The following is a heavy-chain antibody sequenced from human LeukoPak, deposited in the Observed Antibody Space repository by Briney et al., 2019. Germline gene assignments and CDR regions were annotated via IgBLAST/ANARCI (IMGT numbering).Heavy chain of an antibody. CDR3: ARGEYYGSGFPFDY. CDR1: GYTFTSYG. J-gene: IGHJ4*02. CDR2: ISAYNCNT. Sequence: APVTVSCKASGYTFTSYGISWVRQAPGQGLEWMGWISAYNCNTNYAQKLQGRVTMTTDTSTSTAYMELRSLRSDDTAVYYCARGEYYGSGFPFDYWGQGTLVTVSS. D-gene: IGHD3-10*01. V-gene: IGHV1-18*04.